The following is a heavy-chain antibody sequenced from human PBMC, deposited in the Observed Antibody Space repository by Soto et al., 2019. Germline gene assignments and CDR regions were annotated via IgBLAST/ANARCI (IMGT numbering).Heavy chain of an antibody. V-gene: IGHV3-74*01. CDR2: VNSDESST. J-gene: IGHJ4*02. CDR3: VCFECGRTAVVTAMEANGY. CDR1: GFTFSNYW. D-gene: IGHD2-21*02. Sequence: VQLVASGGDLVQPGGSLRLSCAASGFTFSNYWMHWVRQGPGKGLVWVSRVNSDESSTSYADSVKGRFTISRDNAKNTLYLHMSSLRFEDTALYYCVCFECGRTAVVTAMEANGYWGQGTLVTVSS.